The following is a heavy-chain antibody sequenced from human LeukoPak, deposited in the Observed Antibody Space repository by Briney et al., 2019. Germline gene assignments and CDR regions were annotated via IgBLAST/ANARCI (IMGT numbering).Heavy chain of an antibody. V-gene: IGHV3-21*01. CDR1: GFTFSSYS. CDR3: ARDGSGLASRYYMDV. CDR2: MSSSSSYI. D-gene: IGHD3-10*01. Sequence: GGSLRLSCAASGFTFSSYSMNWVRQAPGKGLEWVSSMSSSSSYIYYADSVKGRFTISRGNAKNSLYLQMNSLRAEDTAVYYCARDGSGLASRYYMDVWGKGTTVTVSS. J-gene: IGHJ6*03.